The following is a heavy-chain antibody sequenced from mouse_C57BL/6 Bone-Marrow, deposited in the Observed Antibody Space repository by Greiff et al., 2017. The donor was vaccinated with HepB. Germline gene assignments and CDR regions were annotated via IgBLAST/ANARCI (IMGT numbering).Heavy chain of an antibody. D-gene: IGHD1-1*01. V-gene: IGHV1-61*01. CDR1: GYTFTSYW. Sequence: QVQLQQPGAELVRPGSSVKLSCKASGYTFTSYWMAWVKQRPGQGLEWIGNIYPSDSETHYNQKFKDKATLTVDKSSSTAYMQLSSLTSEDSAVYYCAFYYYGSSPWYFDVWGTGTTVTVSS. CDR3: AFYYYGSSPWYFDV. J-gene: IGHJ1*03. CDR2: IYPSDSET.